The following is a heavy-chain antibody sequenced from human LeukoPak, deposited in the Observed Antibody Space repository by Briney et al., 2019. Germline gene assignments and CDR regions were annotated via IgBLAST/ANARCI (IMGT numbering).Heavy chain of an antibody. CDR2: IYSAGRT. Sequence: GGSLRLSCAASGFTVSFNYLSWVRQAPGKGLEWVSGIYSAGRTYYADSVKGRFTVSRDNSKNTVYLQMNSLRAEDTAVYYCARDCAWFGECWGQGTLVTVSS. V-gene: IGHV3-66*01. CDR1: GFTVSFNY. J-gene: IGHJ4*02. D-gene: IGHD3-10*01. CDR3: ARDCAWFGEC.